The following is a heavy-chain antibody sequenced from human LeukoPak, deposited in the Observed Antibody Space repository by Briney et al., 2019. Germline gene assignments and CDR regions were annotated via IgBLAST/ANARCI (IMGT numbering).Heavy chain of an antibody. D-gene: IGHD6-13*01. CDR1: GGSISSGDYY. Sequence: PSETLSLTCTVSGGSISSGDYYWRWIRQPPGKGLEWIGYIYYSGSTYYNPSLKSRVTISVDTSKNQFSLKLSSVTAADTAVYYCARPQAAAAGFGAFDIWGQGTTVTVSS. J-gene: IGHJ3*02. CDR3: ARPQAAAAGFGAFDI. CDR2: IYYSGST. V-gene: IGHV4-30-4*01.